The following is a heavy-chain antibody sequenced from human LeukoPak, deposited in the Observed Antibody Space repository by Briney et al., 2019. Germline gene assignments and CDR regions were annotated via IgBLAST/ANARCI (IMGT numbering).Heavy chain of an antibody. V-gene: IGHV1-69*13. CDR1: GGTFSSYA. CDR2: IIPIFGTA. D-gene: IGHD1-26*01. Sequence: SVKVSCKASGGTFSSYAISWVRQAPGQGLEWMGGIIPIFGTANYAQKFQGRVTITADESTSTAYMELSSLRSEDTAVYYCARGGRKLGATTGDYYYYMDVWGKGTTVTVSS. J-gene: IGHJ6*03. CDR3: ARGGRKLGATTGDYYYYMDV.